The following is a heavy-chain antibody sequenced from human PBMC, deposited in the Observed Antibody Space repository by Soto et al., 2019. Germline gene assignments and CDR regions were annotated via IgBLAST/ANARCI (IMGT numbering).Heavy chain of an antibody. CDR1: GYTFTSYG. D-gene: IGHD2-21*01. Sequence: GASVKVSCKASGYTFTSYGLAWVRQAPGQGLEWMGWISAYKGNTEYAQKFQGRVTLTTDKSTATAFMELGGLTSDDTALYFCARARHRKWPESPSDSWDYWGQGTLVTVSS. V-gene: IGHV1-18*01. CDR2: ISAYKGNT. CDR3: ARARHRKWPESPSDSWDY. J-gene: IGHJ4*02.